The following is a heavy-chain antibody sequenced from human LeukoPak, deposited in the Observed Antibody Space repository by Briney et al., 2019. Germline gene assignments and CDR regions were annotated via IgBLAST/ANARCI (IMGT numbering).Heavy chain of an antibody. CDR2: INPDGSNT. Sequence: GGSLRLSCAASGFTFSNYWMHWVRQAPGKGLVWVSYINPDGSNTNYADSVKGRFTISRDNAKNALYLQMNSLRAEDTAVYYCAKDLHYGSADYWGQGTLVTVSS. CDR1: GFTFSNYW. D-gene: IGHD3-10*01. CDR3: AKDLHYGSADY. J-gene: IGHJ4*02. V-gene: IGHV3-74*01.